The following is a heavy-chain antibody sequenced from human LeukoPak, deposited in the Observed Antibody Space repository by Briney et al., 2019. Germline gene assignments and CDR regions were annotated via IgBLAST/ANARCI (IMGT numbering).Heavy chain of an antibody. CDR1: GGSIGTYY. D-gene: IGHD1-26*01. J-gene: IGHJ4*02. V-gene: IGHV4-59*01. Sequence: PSETLSHTCTVSGGSIGTYYWSWIRQPPGKGLEWIGYIYYSGSANYNPSLKSRVTISVDTSKNQFSLKLTSVTAADTAVYYCARGVNSGYFDYCGQGTLVTVSS. CDR3: ARGVNSGYFDY. CDR2: IYYSGSA.